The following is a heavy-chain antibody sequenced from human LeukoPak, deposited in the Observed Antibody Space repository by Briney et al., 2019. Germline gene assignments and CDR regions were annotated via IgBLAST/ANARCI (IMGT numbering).Heavy chain of an antibody. CDR3: ARRDGYNSFDY. CDR2: IFPGDSDT. CDR1: GYSFAAYW. Sequence: GESLKISCKGSGYSFAAYWIGWVRPMPGKGLEWMGSIFPGDSDTRYSPSFQGQVTISADKSISTAYLQWSSLKASDTAMYYCARRDGYNSFDYWGQGTLVAVSS. J-gene: IGHJ4*02. D-gene: IGHD5-24*01. V-gene: IGHV5-51*01.